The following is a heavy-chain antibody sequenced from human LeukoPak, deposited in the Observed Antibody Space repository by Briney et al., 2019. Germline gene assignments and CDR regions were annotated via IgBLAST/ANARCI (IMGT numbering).Heavy chain of an antibody. Sequence: ASVKVSCKASGYTFTSYYMHWVRQAPGRGLEWMGIINPSGGSTSYAQKFQGRVTMTRDTSTSTVYMELSSLRSEDTAVYYCARDGLDYYDSSGLQHAEYFQHWGQGTLVTVSS. CDR1: GYTFTSYY. CDR2: INPSGGST. D-gene: IGHD3-22*01. V-gene: IGHV1-46*01. CDR3: ARDGLDYYDSSGLQHAEYFQH. J-gene: IGHJ1*01.